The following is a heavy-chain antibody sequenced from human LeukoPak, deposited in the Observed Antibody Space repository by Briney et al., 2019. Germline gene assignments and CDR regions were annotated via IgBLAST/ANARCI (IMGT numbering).Heavy chain of an antibody. J-gene: IGHJ6*02. D-gene: IGHD3-10*01. CDR1: GGSFSGYY. CDR2: INHSGST. CDR3: ARGKNYYGWKLSYGMDV. V-gene: IGHV4-34*01. Sequence: PSETQSLTCAVYGGSFSGYYWSWIRQPPGKGLEWIGEINHSGSTNYNPSLKSRVTISVDTSKNQFSLKLSSVTAADTAVYYCARGKNYYGWKLSYGMDVWGQGTTVTVSS.